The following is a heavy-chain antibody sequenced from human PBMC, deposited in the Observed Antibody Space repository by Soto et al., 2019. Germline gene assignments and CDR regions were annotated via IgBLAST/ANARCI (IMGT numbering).Heavy chain of an antibody. Sequence: SETLSLTCTVSGGSMSSYYWTWIRQPAGKGLEWIGRVYSSGGTHYNPSLKSRVTISLDTSKNQFSLRLLSVTDADTAVYYCARGQRFSDWFDPWGKGTLVTVSS. CDR2: VYSSGGT. V-gene: IGHV4-4*07. D-gene: IGHD3-3*01. CDR3: ARGQRFSDWFDP. CDR1: GGSMSSYY. J-gene: IGHJ5*02.